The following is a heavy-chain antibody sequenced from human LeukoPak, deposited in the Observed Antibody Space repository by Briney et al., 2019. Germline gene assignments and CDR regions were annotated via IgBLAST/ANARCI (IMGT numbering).Heavy chain of an antibody. D-gene: IGHD6-13*01. CDR1: GGTFSSYA. Sequence: ASVKVSCKASGGTFSSYAISWVRQAPGQGLEWMGRIIPIFGIANYAQKFQGRVTITADKSTSTAYMELSSLRSEDTAVYYCARGGQQLVPGFDPWGQGTLVTVSS. CDR3: ARGGQQLVPGFDP. CDR2: IIPIFGIA. V-gene: IGHV1-69*04. J-gene: IGHJ5*02.